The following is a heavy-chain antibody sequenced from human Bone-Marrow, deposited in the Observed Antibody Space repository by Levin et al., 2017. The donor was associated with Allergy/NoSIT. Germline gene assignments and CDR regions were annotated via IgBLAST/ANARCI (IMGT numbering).Heavy chain of an antibody. Sequence: GGSLRLSCAASGFTFDDYAMHWVRQAPGKGLEWVSGISWNSGSVGYADSVKGRFTISRDNAKNSLYLQMNSLRTEDTALYYCAKDMGGGVIAPSYWGHGTLVTVSS. J-gene: IGHJ4*01. CDR2: ISWNSGSV. D-gene: IGHD3-16*02. V-gene: IGHV3-9*01. CDR1: GFTFDDYA. CDR3: AKDMGGGVIAPSY.